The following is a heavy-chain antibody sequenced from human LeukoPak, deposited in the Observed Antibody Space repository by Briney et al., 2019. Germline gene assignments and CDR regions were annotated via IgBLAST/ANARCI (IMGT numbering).Heavy chain of an antibody. V-gene: IGHV3-74*01. Sequence: PGGSLRLSCAASGFTFSSYWMHWVRQAPGKGPVWVSRIDSDGSRTSYADSVMGRFTISRDNAKNTLYLQMNSLRAEDTAVYYCARDYSDSSGYLSWGQGTLVTVSS. CDR3: ARDYSDSSGYLS. J-gene: IGHJ4*02. CDR2: IDSDGSRT. D-gene: IGHD3-22*01. CDR1: GFTFSSYW.